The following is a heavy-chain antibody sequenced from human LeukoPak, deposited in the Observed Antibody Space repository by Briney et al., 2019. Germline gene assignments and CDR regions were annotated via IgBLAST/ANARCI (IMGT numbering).Heavy chain of an antibody. D-gene: IGHD4-17*01. Sequence: ASVKVSCKASGYTFTGYYMHWVRQAPGQGLEWMGRINPNSGGTNYAQKFQGRVTMTRDTSISTAYMELSRLRSDDTAVYYCARAATVTGWFDPWGQGTLVTVSS. V-gene: IGHV1-2*06. CDR3: ARAATVTGWFDP. J-gene: IGHJ5*02. CDR2: INPNSGGT. CDR1: GYTFTGYY.